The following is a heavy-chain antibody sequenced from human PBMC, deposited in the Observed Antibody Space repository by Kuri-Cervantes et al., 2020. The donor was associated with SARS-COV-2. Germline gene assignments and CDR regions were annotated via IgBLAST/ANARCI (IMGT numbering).Heavy chain of an antibody. CDR3: AKASIAAAGDYYYYYGMDV. CDR1: GFTFSSYA. CDR2: ISGSGGST. D-gene: IGHD6-13*01. J-gene: IGHJ6*02. Sequence: GGSLRLSCAASGFTFSSYAMSWVRQAPGKGLEWVSAISGSGGSTYYADSVKGRFTISRDNSKNTLCLQMNSLRAEDTAVYYCAKASIAAAGDYYYYYGMDVWGQVTTVTVSS. V-gene: IGHV3-23*01.